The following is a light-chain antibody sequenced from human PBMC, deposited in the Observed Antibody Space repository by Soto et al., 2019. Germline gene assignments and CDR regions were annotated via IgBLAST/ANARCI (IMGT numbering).Light chain of an antibody. CDR1: SSNIGSRT. J-gene: IGLJ2*01. CDR3: AAWDDSLHVI. V-gene: IGLV1-44*01. Sequence: QSVLTQPPSASATPGQRVTISCSGSSSNIGSRTVNWYQQLPGSAPKLLVYNDNQRPSGVPDRFSGSKSGTSASLAISGLQSEEEADYYCAAWDDSLHVIFGGGTQLTVL. CDR2: NDN.